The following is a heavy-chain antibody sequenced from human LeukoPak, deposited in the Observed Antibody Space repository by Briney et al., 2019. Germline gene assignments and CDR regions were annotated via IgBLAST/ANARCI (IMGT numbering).Heavy chain of an antibody. CDR1: GGTFRSYV. D-gene: IGHD3-10*01. Sequence: SVKVACKASGGTFRSYVISWVRQAAGRGLDWMEGIIPIFGTANYAQKFQGRVNITTDESTSTAYMELSSLGSEDTAVYYCARNAVTGAFDIWGQGTVVTVSS. CDR2: IIPIFGTA. V-gene: IGHV1-69*05. J-gene: IGHJ3*02. CDR3: ARNAVTGAFDI.